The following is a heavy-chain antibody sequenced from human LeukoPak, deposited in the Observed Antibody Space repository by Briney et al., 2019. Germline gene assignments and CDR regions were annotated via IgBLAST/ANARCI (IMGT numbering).Heavy chain of an antibody. D-gene: IGHD2/OR15-2a*01. Sequence: PGGSLRLSCAASGFTSSSYWMHWVRQAPGKGLVWVSHINSDGSWTSYADSVKGRFTISKDNAKNTVYLQMNNLRAEDTAVYYCVSFYETYWGRGTLVTVSS. J-gene: IGHJ4*02. V-gene: IGHV3-74*01. CDR3: VSFYETY. CDR1: GFTSSSYW. CDR2: INSDGSWT.